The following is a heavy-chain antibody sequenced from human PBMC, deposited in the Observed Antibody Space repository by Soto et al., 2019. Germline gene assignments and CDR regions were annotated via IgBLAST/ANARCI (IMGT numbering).Heavy chain of an antibody. CDR3: ARLFYGSGSYYNAWFDP. V-gene: IGHV4-59*01. J-gene: IGHJ5*02. Sequence: SETLSLTCTVSGGSISSYYWSWIRQPPGKGLEWIGYIYYSGSTNYNPSLKSRVTISVDTSKNQFSLKLSSVTAADTAVYYCARLFYGSGSYYNAWFDPWGQGTLVTVSS. CDR2: IYYSGST. D-gene: IGHD3-10*01. CDR1: GGSISSYY.